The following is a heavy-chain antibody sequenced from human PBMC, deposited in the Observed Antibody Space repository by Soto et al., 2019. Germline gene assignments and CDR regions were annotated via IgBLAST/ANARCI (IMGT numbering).Heavy chain of an antibody. J-gene: IGHJ4*02. D-gene: IGHD6-6*01. CDR3: AIDPQLVFEDGNYFDY. Sequence: GASVKVSCKASGYTFTSYGISWVRQAPGQGLEWMGWISAYNGNTNYAQKLQGRVTMTTDTSTSTAYMELRSLRSDDTAVYYCAIDPQLVFEDGNYFDYWGQGTLVTVSS. CDR2: ISAYNGNT. CDR1: GYTFTSYG. V-gene: IGHV1-18*01.